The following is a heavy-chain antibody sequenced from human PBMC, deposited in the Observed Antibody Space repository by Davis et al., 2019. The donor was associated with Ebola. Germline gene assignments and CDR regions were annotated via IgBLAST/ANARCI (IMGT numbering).Heavy chain of an antibody. J-gene: IGHJ5*02. CDR1: GFTFSSYS. CDR3: AREVVLWFGELLTGVGWFDP. V-gene: IGHV3-21*01. CDR2: ISSSSSYI. D-gene: IGHD3-10*01. Sequence: GESLKISCAASGFTFSSYSMNWVRQAPGKGLEWVSSISSSSSYIYYADSVKGRFTISRDNAKNSLYLQMNSLRAEDTAVYYCAREVVLWFGELLTGVGWFDPWGQGTLVTVSS.